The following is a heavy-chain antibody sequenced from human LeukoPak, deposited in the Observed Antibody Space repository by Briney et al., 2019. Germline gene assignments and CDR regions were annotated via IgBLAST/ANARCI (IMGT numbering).Heavy chain of an antibody. CDR3: ARESVAARPYYFDY. Sequence: SQTLSLTCTVSGGSISSGSYYWNWIRQPAGKGLEWIGRIYTTGSTNYNPSLKSRVTISVDTSKNQFSLKLSSVTAADTAVYYCARESVAARPYYFDYWGQGTLVTVSP. CDR1: GGSISSGSYY. D-gene: IGHD6-6*01. V-gene: IGHV4-61*02. J-gene: IGHJ4*02. CDR2: IYTTGST.